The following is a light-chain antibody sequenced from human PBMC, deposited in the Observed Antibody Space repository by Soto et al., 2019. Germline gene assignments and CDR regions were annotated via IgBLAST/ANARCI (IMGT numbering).Light chain of an antibody. V-gene: IGKV3-15*01. CDR3: QQYINWPLT. CDR1: QSVNSN. J-gene: IGKJ4*01. Sequence: IVMTQSPATLSVSPGERATLSCRASQSVNSNLAGYQQKPGQAPRLLIYGASTRATGIPATFSGSGSGTEFTLTISSLQSEDFAVYYCQQYINWPLTFGGGTKVEIK. CDR2: GAS.